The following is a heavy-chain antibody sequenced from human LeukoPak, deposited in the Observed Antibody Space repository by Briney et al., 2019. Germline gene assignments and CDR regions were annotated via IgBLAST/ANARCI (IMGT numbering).Heavy chain of an antibody. D-gene: IGHD3-22*01. V-gene: IGHV4-59*01. Sequence: TPSETLSLTCTVSGGSISSYYWSWIRQPPGKGLEWIGYIYYSGSTNYNPSLKSRVTISVDTSKNQFSLKLSSVTAADTAVYYCAGAFTYYYDSSGYYGWAFDIWGQGTMVTVSS. CDR1: GGSISSYY. CDR3: AGAFTYYYDSSGYYGWAFDI. CDR2: IYYSGST. J-gene: IGHJ3*02.